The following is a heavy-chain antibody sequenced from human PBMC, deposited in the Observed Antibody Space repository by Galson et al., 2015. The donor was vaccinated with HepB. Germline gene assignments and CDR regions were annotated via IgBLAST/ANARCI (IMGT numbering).Heavy chain of an antibody. CDR2: INHSGNV. V-gene: IGHV4-34*01. D-gene: IGHD5-18*01. CDR3: ATISRGTMSASHRRGFSPFDY. CDR1: GGSFSVYH. J-gene: IGHJ4*02. Sequence: SETLSLTCAVYGGSFSVYHWTWIRQSPGKGLEWIGEINHSGNVNYNPSLENRVTISVDTSKNQFSLKLSSMTAADTALYYCATISRGTMSASHRRGFSPFDYWGQGTLVTVSS.